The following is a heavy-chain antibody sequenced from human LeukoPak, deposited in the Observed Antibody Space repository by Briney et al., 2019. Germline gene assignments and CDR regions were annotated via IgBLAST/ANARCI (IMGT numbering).Heavy chain of an antibody. Sequence: GASVKVSCKASGGTFSSYAISWVRQAPGQGLEWMGGIIPIFGTANYAQKFQGRVTMTTDTSTSTAYMELRSLRSDDTAVYYCARVALMITFGGVRPHYFDYWGQGTLVTVSS. D-gene: IGHD3-16*01. J-gene: IGHJ4*02. CDR1: GGTFSSYA. V-gene: IGHV1-69*05. CDR3: ARVALMITFGGVRPHYFDY. CDR2: IIPIFGTA.